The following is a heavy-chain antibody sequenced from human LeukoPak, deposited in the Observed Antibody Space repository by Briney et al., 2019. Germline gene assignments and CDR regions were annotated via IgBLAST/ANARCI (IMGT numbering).Heavy chain of an antibody. CDR2: LSGSGGGT. CDR1: GITLSNYG. V-gene: IGHV3-23*01. Sequence: GGSLRLSCAVSGITLSNYGMSWVRQAPGKGLEWVAGLSGSGGGTNYADSVKGRFTISRDNAKNTLYLQMNSLRAEDTAVYFCAERGVVIRVILVGFHKEAYYFDSWGQGALVTVSS. J-gene: IGHJ4*02. CDR3: AERGVVIRVILVGFHKEAYYFDS. D-gene: IGHD3-10*01.